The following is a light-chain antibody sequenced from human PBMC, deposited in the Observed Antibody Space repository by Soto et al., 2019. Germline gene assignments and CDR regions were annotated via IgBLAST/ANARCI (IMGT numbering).Light chain of an antibody. CDR1: QSIISPY. Sequence: EVVLTQSPATLYFSPGERATLSCGASQSIISPYFAWYQHKPGLAPRLLIYDISKRATGIPDRFSGSGSGTDFTLTIGRVEPEDFGVYYCQQYGISPWTFGQGTKVELK. CDR2: DIS. J-gene: IGKJ1*01. CDR3: QQYGISPWT. V-gene: IGKV3D-20*01.